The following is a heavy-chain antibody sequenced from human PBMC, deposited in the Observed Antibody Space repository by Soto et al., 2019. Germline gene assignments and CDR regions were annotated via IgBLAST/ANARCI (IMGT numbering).Heavy chain of an antibody. J-gene: IGHJ6*03. V-gene: IGHV4-31*03. CDR1: GGSISSGGYY. CDR3: ARDSPGPIVVVPAAIRDYYYYMDV. Sequence: PSETLSLTCTVSGGSISSGGYYWSWIRQHPGKGLEWIGYIYYSGSTYYNPSLKSRVTISVDTSKNQFSLKLSSVTAADTAVYYCARDSPGPIVVVPAAIRDYYYYMDVWGKGTTVTVSS. D-gene: IGHD2-2*01. CDR2: IYYSGST.